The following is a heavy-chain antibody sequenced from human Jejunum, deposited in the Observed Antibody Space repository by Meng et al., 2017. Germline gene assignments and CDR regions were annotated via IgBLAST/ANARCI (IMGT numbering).Heavy chain of an antibody. CDR2: IWYDGSNK. CDR1: GFTFSNYG. J-gene: IGHJ4*02. CDR3: ARDGSD. V-gene: IGHV3-33*01. D-gene: IGHD3-10*01. Sequence: GESLKISCAASGFTFSNYGMHWVHQAPGKGLEWVAVIWYDGSNKYYTDSVKGRFTISRDNSKNALYLQMNSLRAEDTAVYYCARDGSDWGQGTLVTVSS.